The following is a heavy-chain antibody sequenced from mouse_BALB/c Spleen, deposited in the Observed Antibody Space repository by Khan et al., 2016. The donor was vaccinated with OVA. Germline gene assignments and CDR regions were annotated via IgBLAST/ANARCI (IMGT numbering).Heavy chain of an antibody. V-gene: IGHV5-17*02. D-gene: IGHD1-1*01. CDR1: GFTFSSYG. CDR2: ISGDNSTI. J-gene: IGHJ2*01. CDR3: ATSYYYGYYFDY. Sequence: EVQLQESGGGLVQPGGSRKLSCAASGFTFSSYGMHWVRQAPEKGLEWVAYISGDNSTIYYADTVKGRFTISRDNPKNTLFLQMTSLMSEDTAMYYCATSYYYGYYFDYWGPGTTLTVSS.